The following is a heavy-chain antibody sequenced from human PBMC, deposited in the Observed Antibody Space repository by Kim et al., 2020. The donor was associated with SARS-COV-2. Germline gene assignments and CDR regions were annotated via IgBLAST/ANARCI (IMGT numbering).Heavy chain of an antibody. D-gene: IGHD1-20*01. J-gene: IGHJ2*01. CDR2: ISNSGRS. CDR3: ARVRYNWNYWYFDL. V-gene: IGHV4-59*13. CDR1: GGSIRSYD. Sequence: SETLSLTCTVSGGSIRSYDWSWIRPSPGKGLEWIGYISNSGRSDYSPSLKSRVTISVDTSKSLFSLRPSSVTAADTALYYCARVRYNWNYWYFDLWGRG.